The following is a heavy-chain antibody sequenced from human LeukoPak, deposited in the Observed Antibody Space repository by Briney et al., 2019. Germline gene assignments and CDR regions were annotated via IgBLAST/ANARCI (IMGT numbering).Heavy chain of an antibody. CDR2: IRSKADNYAT. V-gene: IGHV3-73*01. CDR1: GFTFSGSP. Sequence: PGGSLRLSCAASGFTFSGSPILWVRQASGKGLEWVGRIRSKADNYATAYAASVQGRCTISRDDSKNTAYLQLNSLKTEGTAVYYCTQSNYWGQGALVTVSS. J-gene: IGHJ4*02. CDR3: TQSNY.